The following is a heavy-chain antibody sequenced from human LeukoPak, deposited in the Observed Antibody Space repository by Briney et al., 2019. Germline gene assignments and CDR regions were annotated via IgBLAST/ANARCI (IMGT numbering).Heavy chain of an antibody. J-gene: IGHJ4*02. CDR2: VYYSGST. CDR3: ARYWLPIFSVGDSGGYYYFDY. CDR1: GGSISSSSYY. V-gene: IGHV4-39*07. Sequence: SETLSLTCTVSGGSISSSSYYWGWIRQPPGKGLEWIGSVYYSGSTYYNPSLKSRVTISVDTSKNQFSLKLSSVTAADTGVYYCARYWLPIFSVGDSGGYYYFDYWGQGTLVTVSS. D-gene: IGHD1-26*01.